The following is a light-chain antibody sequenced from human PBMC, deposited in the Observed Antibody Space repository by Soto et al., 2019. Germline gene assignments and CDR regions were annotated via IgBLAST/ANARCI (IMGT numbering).Light chain of an antibody. CDR1: SSDVGGYTY. Sequence: QSVLTQPRSVSGSTGQSVTISCTGTSSDVGGYTYVSWYQQHPGKAPKLMIYDVSKRPSGVPDRFSGSKSGNTASLTISGLQAEDEADYYCCSYAGSYTFVFGTGTKVTV. CDR2: DVS. J-gene: IGLJ1*01. V-gene: IGLV2-11*01. CDR3: CSYAGSYTFV.